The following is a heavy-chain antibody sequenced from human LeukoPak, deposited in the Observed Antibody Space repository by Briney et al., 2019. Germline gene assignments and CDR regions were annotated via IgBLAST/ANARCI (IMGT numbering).Heavy chain of an antibody. CDR2: IYYSGSP. CDR3: AIAVAGTTLDY. V-gene: IGHV4-59*08. CDR1: GGSISSYY. Sequence: PSETLSLTCTVSGGSISSYYWSWIRQPPGEGLEWIGYIYYSGSPNYKPSLKSRMTISLDTSKNQFSLKLSSVTAADTAVYYCAIAVAGTTLDYWGQGTLVTVSS. D-gene: IGHD6-19*01. J-gene: IGHJ4*02.